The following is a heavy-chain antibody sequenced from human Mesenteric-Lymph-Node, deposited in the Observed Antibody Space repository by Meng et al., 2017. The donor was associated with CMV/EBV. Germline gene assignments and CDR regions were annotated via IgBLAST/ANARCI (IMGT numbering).Heavy chain of an antibody. Sequence: CKASGGTFSSYAISWVRQAPGQGLEWMGGIIPIFGTANYAQKFQGRVTITADESTSTAYMELSSLRSEDTAVYYCARDPGDGYNPFDYWGQGTLVTVSS. J-gene: IGHJ4*02. CDR1: GGTFSSYA. D-gene: IGHD5-24*01. CDR2: IIPIFGTA. CDR3: ARDPGDGYNPFDY. V-gene: IGHV1-69*01.